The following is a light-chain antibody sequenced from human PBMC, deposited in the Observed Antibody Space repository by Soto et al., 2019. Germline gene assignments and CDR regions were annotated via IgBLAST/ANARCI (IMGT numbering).Light chain of an antibody. CDR1: QSISSY. CDR3: QQSYSTRCS. J-gene: IGKJ2*02. V-gene: IGKV1-39*01. Sequence: DIQMTQSPSSLSASVGDRVTITCRASQSISSYLNWYQQKPGKAPKLLIYAASSLQSGVPSRFSGSGSGTDFTLTISSLQPEYFATYYCQQSYSTRCSFGQGTKLAIK. CDR2: AAS.